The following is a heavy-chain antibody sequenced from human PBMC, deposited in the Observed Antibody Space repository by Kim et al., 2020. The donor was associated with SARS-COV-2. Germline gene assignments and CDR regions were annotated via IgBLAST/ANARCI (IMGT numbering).Heavy chain of an antibody. CDR2: IKQDGSEK. CDR1: GFTFSSYW. D-gene: IGHD2-15*01. V-gene: IGHV3-7*01. Sequence: GGSLRLSCAASGFTFSSYWMSWVRQAPGKGLEWVANIKQDGSEKYYVDSVKGRFTISRDNAKNSLYLQMNSLRAEDTAVYYCARDRIVVVAATRYYYYGMDVWGQGTTVTVSS. J-gene: IGHJ6*02. CDR3: ARDRIVVVAATRYYYYGMDV.